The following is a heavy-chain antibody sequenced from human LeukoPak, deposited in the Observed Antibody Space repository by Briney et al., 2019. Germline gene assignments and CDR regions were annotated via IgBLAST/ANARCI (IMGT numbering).Heavy chain of an antibody. V-gene: IGHV4-59*01. CDR3: ARKLGYSSGWDFDY. CDR1: GGSISSYY. CDR2: IYYSGTT. D-gene: IGHD6-19*01. J-gene: IGHJ4*02. Sequence: SETLSLTCTVSGGSISSYYWSWIGQPPGKGLEGMGYIYYSGTTNYIPSLNSRVTISVDPSKTQFSLKLSSVTAADTAVYYCARKLGYSSGWDFDYWGQGTLVTVSS.